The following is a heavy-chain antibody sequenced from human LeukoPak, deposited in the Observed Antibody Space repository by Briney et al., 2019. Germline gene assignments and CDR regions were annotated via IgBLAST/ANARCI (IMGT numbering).Heavy chain of an antibody. D-gene: IGHD6-13*01. CDR3: AREISSSWEYYFDY. CDR2: MNPNSGNT. CDR1: GYTFTSCD. Sequence: ASVKVSCKASGYTFTSCDINWVRQDTGQGLEWMGWMNPNSGNTGYAQKFQGRVTITRNTSISTAYMELSSLRSEDTAVYYCAREISSSWEYYFDYWGQGTLVTVSS. V-gene: IGHV1-8*03. J-gene: IGHJ4*02.